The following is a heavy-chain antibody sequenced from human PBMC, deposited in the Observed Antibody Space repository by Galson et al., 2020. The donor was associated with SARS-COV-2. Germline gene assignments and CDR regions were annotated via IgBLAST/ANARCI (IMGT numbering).Heavy chain of an antibody. D-gene: IGHD2-15*01. V-gene: IGHV3-11*06. CDR3: ARNGRDCSGGICYGAEYFQY. CDR1: GFTFSDYY. J-gene: IGHJ1*01. CDR2: ISSSGSYT. Sequence: SCVASGFTFSDYYMSWIRQAPGKGLEWISYISSSGSYTNYADSVKGRFTISRDNAKNSLYLQMNSLRAEDTALYFCARNGRDCSGGICYGAEYFQYWGQGNPVTVSS.